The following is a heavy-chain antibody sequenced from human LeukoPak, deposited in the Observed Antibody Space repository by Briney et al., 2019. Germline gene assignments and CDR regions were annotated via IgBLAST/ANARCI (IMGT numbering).Heavy chain of an antibody. D-gene: IGHD3-10*01. CDR2: IMNDGRFK. V-gene: IGHV3-30*02. CDR1: GFTFNIYG. CDR3: ARVRPYYGSGSDNWDYFDY. J-gene: IGHJ4*02. Sequence: GGSLRLSCAASGFTFNIYGLHWVRQAPGKGREWVAFIMNDGRFKYYADSVKGRFTISRDNAKNSLYLQMNSLRAEDTAVYYCARVRPYYGSGSDNWDYFDYWGQGTLVTVSS.